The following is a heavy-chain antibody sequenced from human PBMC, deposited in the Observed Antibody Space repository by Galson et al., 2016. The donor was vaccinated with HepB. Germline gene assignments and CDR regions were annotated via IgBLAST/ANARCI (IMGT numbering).Heavy chain of an antibody. J-gene: IGHJ4*02. CDR1: GFTFSSYN. Sequence: SLRLSCAASGFTFSSYNMNWVRQAPGKGLEWVSSISSSGGSIHYADSVKGRFTISRDDAKSSLYLQMNSLRAEDTAVYYCARGGVFDYWGQGTLVTVSS. V-gene: IGHV3-21*06. CDR3: ARGGVFDY. D-gene: IGHD3-10*01. CDR2: ISSSGGSI.